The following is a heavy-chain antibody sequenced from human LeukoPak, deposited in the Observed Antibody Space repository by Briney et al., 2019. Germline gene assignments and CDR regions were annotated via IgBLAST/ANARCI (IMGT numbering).Heavy chain of an antibody. CDR2: IKNDGSER. J-gene: IGHJ4*02. V-gene: IGHV3-7*01. Sequence: GGSLRLSCAASGFTFTSYWMTWVRQAPGKGLEWVATIKNDGSERYYVDSVKGRFTISRDNAKNSLYLHMNSLRADDTAVYYCARAGPMVRESDYWGQGTLVTVSS. D-gene: IGHD3-10*01. CDR3: ARAGPMVRESDY. CDR1: GFTFTSYW.